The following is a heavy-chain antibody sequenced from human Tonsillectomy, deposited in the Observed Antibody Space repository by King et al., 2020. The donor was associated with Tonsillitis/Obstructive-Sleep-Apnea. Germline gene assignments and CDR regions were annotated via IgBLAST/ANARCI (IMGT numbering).Heavy chain of an antibody. Sequence: VQLVESGGGLVKPGGSLRLSCAASGFTFSDYYISWIRQAPGKGLEWVSYISSSADTIYYADSVKGRFTISRDNAKNSLYLQMNSLRAKDTAVYYCARGTPEGVVPHFDYWGQGTRVPVSS. V-gene: IGHV3-11*01. D-gene: IGHD2-2*01. CDR1: GFTFSDYY. CDR3: ARGTPEGVVPHFDY. J-gene: IGHJ4*02. CDR2: ISSSADTI.